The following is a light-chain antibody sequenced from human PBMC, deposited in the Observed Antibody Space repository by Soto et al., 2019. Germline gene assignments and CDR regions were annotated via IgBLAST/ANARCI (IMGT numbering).Light chain of an antibody. CDR3: QQYGSSPYT. J-gene: IGKJ2*01. Sequence: EIVWTQSPGTLSLSPGERATLSCRASQSVSSSYLAWYRQKPGQAPRLLIYGASSRATGIPDRFSGSGSGTDFTLTIIRLEPEDFAVYYCQQYGSSPYTFGQGTKLEIK. V-gene: IGKV3-20*01. CDR1: QSVSSSY. CDR2: GAS.